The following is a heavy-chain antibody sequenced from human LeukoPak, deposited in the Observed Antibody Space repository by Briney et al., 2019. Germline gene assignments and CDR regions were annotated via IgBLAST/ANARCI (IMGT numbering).Heavy chain of an antibody. J-gene: IGHJ4*02. D-gene: IGHD3-10*01. CDR1: GFIFDDYA. CDR3: AKDDGYYYGSGTYFDY. V-gene: IGHV3-9*01. Sequence: GGSLRLSCAVSGFIFDDYAMHWVRQAPGKGLEWVSGFSWNSGSIGYADSVKGRFTISRDNTKNSLYLQMNSLRAEDTALYYCAKDDGYYYGSGTYFDYWGQGTLVTVSS. CDR2: FSWNSGSI.